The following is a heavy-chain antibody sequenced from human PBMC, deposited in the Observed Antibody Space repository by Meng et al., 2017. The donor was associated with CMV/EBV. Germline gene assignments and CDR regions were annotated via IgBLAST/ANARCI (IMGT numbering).Heavy chain of an antibody. D-gene: IGHD6-13*01. CDR2: IYYSGST. CDR3: ARGGIAAAGLH. V-gene: IGHV4-39*07. J-gene: IGHJ4*02. CDR1: GGSISSSSYY. Sequence: LQVKEAGQGLWKPPDTRSLTCTVSGGSISSSSYYWGWIRQPPGKGLEWIGSIYYSGSTYYNPSLKSRVTISVDTSKNQFSLKLSSVTAADTAVYYCARGGIAAAGLHWGQGTLVTVSS.